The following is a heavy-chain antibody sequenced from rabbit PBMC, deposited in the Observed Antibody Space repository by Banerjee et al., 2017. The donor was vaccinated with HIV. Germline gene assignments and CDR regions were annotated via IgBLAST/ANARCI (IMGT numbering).Heavy chain of an antibody. CDR2: IYTSSGST. J-gene: IGHJ4*01. Sequence: QSLEESGGDLVQPGASLTLSCKASGLDFSSGYDMCWVRQAPGKGLEWIACIYTSSGSTWYASWAKGRFTISKTSSTTVTLQMTSLTAADTATYFCARANYVGDGYRLWGPGTLVTVS. V-gene: IGHV1S40*01. CDR1: GLDFSSGYD. D-gene: IGHD6-1*01. CDR3: ARANYVGDGYRL.